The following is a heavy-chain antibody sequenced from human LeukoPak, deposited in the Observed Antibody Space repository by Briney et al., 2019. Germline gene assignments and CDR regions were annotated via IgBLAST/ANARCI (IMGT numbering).Heavy chain of an antibody. CDR3: AREVGDTAMVTHFDY. CDR2: INHSGST. D-gene: IGHD5-18*01. Sequence: SETLSLTCAVYGGSFSGYYWSWIRQPPGKGLEWIGEINHSGSTNYNPSLKSRVTISVDTSKNQFSLKLSSVTAADTAVYYCAREVGDTAMVTHFDYWDQGTLVTVSS. CDR1: GGSFSGYY. J-gene: IGHJ4*02. V-gene: IGHV4-34*01.